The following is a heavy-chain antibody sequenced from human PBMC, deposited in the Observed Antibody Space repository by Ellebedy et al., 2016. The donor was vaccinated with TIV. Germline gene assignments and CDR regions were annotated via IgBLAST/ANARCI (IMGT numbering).Heavy chain of an antibody. D-gene: IGHD2-15*01. CDR1: GYSFASYW. CDR3: ARWWSKRGGDNNGVY. V-gene: IGHV5-51*01. Sequence: GESLKISXQASGYSFASYWIGWVRQMPGKGLDWMGIIYPGDSDFRYSPSFQGQVTISADKSISTAYLQWSSLKASDTAIYYCARWWSKRGGDNNGVYWGQGTLVTVSS. J-gene: IGHJ4*02. CDR2: IYPGDSDF.